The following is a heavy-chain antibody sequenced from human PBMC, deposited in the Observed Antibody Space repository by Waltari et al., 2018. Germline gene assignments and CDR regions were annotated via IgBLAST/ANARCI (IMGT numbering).Heavy chain of an antibody. J-gene: IGHJ5*02. CDR1: GFTFSSYW. D-gene: IGHD2-15*01. CDR3: ARDIVVVVAAYNWFDP. CDR2: IKQDGSEK. V-gene: IGHV3-7*01. Sequence: EVQLVESGGGLVQPGGSLRLSCAASGFTFSSYWMSWVRQAPGKGLEWVANIKQDGSEKYYVDSVKGRFTISRDNAKNSLYLQMNSLRAEDTAVYYCARDIVVVVAAYNWFDPWGQGTLVTVSS.